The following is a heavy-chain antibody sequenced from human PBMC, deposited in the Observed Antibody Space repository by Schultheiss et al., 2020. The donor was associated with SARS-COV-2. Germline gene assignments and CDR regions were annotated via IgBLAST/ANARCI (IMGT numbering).Heavy chain of an antibody. Sequence: ASVKVSCQASRYTFTSYAMHWVRQAPGQRLEWMGWINAGNGNTKYSQKFQGRVTITRDTSASTAYMELSSLRSEDTAVYYCARDVLAEVCSSTSCQYYYYMDVWGKGTTVTVSS. CDR2: INAGNGNT. J-gene: IGHJ6*03. V-gene: IGHV1-3*01. CDR3: ARDVLAEVCSSTSCQYYYYMDV. D-gene: IGHD2-2*01. CDR1: RYTFTSYA.